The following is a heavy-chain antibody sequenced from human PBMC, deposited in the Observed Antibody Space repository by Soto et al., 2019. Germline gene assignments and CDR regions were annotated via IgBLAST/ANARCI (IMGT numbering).Heavy chain of an antibody. CDR3: ARARYDSSGYYFDY. CDR1: GFIVSSNY. CDR2: IYSDGST. D-gene: IGHD3-22*01. J-gene: IGHJ4*02. Sequence: GGSLRLSCAASGFIVSSNYISWVRQAPGKGLEWVSVIYSDGSTHYTDSVKDRFIISRDISKNTLYLQMNSLRAEDTAVYYCARARYDSSGYYFDYRGQGALVTVSS. V-gene: IGHV3-53*01.